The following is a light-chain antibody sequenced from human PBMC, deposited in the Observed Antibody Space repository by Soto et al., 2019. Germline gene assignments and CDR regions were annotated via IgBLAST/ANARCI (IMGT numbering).Light chain of an antibody. J-gene: IGKJ5*01. CDR1: QSVSSY. CDR3: QHRSIWPVS. Sequence: EIVWTQSPATLSLSPGERATLSCRASQSVSSYLAWYQQKPGQAPRLLIFDASNRATGIPARFSGSGSGTDFTLTIRRLEPEDFAVYYCQHRSIWPVSFGQGTRLEMK. V-gene: IGKV3-11*01. CDR2: DAS.